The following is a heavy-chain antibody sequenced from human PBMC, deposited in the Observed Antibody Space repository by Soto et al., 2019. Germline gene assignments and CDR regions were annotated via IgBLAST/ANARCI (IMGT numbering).Heavy chain of an antibody. CDR1: GVTFSNAW. D-gene: IGHD2-8*01. CDR2: IKSKTDGGTT. CDR3: PADRCLMCVCYLVWS. V-gene: IGHV3-15*07. Sequence: EVQLVASGGGLVKPGGSLSLSCAASGVTFSNAWMNWVRQAPGKGLEWVGRIKSKTDGGTTDYAAPVKGRFTISRNELKNTLYLQINSLDTEHTAVYYCPADRCLMCVCYLVWSWGQGTLVTVSS. J-gene: IGHJ4*02.